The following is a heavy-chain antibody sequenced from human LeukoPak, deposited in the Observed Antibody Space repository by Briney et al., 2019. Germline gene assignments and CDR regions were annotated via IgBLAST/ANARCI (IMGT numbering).Heavy chain of an antibody. Sequence: SQTLSLTCTVSGGSISTYYWSWIRQPPGKGLEWIADISDSGGTNYNPSLESRVTVSIDSSKNQFSLKLSSVTAADTAVFYCARSPHNSAWYEKWFDPWGQGTLVTVSS. CDR1: GGSISTYY. CDR2: ISDSGGT. V-gene: IGHV4-59*12. CDR3: ARSPHNSAWYEKWFDP. J-gene: IGHJ5*02. D-gene: IGHD6-19*01.